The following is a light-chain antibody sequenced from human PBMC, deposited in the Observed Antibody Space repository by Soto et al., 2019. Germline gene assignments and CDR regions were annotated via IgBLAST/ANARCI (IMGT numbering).Light chain of an antibody. CDR2: GAS. V-gene: IGKV1-39*01. J-gene: IGKJ1*01. CDR1: QTISNS. Sequence: DIQMTQSPSSLSASVGDRVTITCRATQTISNSLNWYQQRPGKAPNLLIYGASTLQGGVPSRFSGGGSVTDFTLTIHSLQPEDSATYFCQESHAFLWGTFGQGTKVDIK. CDR3: QESHAFLWGT.